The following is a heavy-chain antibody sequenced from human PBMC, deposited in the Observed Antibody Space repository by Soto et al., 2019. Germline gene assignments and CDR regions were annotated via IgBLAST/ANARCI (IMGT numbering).Heavy chain of an antibody. J-gene: IGHJ5*02. CDR1: GFTVTTNY. CDR2: IYDGGST. Sequence: EVQLVESGGGLVQPGGSLRLSCAASGFTVTTNYVSWVRQAPGKGLEWVSIIYDGGSTYYADSVKGRFTISRDNSKNTVFLQMNSLRVEDTAVYYCARGDGDYGRRLAPWGQGTLVTVYS. V-gene: IGHV3-66*01. D-gene: IGHD4-17*01. CDR3: ARGDGDYGRRLAP.